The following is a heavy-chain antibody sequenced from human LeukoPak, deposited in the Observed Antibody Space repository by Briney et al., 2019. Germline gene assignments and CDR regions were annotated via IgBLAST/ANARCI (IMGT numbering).Heavy chain of an antibody. V-gene: IGHV4-34*01. CDR1: GVSFNDYY. CDR2: INHGGHT. Sequence: PSETLSLTCAVSGVSFNDYYWSWIRQSPGKGLEWIGEINHGGHTNYNPSLKSRVTMSVDTSKNQFSLNLISVTAADAAVYYCVRGPFGNDAGAWGQGTRVTVSS. CDR3: VRGPFGNDAGA. J-gene: IGHJ5*02. D-gene: IGHD1-1*01.